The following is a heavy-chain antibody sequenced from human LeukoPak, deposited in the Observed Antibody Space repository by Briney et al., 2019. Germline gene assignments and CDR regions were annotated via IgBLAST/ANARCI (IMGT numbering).Heavy chain of an antibody. CDR3: AGEDLWSGYPYYYYYYMDV. CDR2: IYTSGST. J-gene: IGHJ6*03. CDR1: GGSISSGSYY. Sequence: SQTLSLTCTVSGGSISSGSYYWSWIRQPAGKGLEWIGRIYTSGSTNYNPSLKSRVTISVDTSKNQFSLKLSSVTAADTAVYYCAGEDLWSGYPYYYYYYMDVWGKGTTVTVSS. D-gene: IGHD3-3*01. V-gene: IGHV4-61*02.